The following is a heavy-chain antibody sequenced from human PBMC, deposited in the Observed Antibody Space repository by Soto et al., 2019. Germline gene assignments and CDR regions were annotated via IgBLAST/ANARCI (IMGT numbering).Heavy chain of an antibody. CDR2: MHHTQGT. Sequence: LALTCSVSGASISSYYWTWIRQPPGGGLEWIGYMHHTQGTNDNPSLRGRVHTSIDRSMNQFSLRQTSVTAADTAVYYCARVPFVGYFGWLDPWGHGTLVTVYS. V-gene: IGHV4-59*01. D-gene: IGHD3-9*01. CDR3: ARVPFVGYFGWLDP. J-gene: IGHJ5*02. CDR1: GASISSYY.